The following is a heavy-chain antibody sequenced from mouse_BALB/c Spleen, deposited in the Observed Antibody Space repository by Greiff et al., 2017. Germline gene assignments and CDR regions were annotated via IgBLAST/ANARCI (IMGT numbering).Heavy chain of an antibody. J-gene: IGHJ1*01. CDR1: GYTFTSYV. Sequence: EVQLQQSGPELVKPGASVKMSCKASGYTFTSYVMHWVKQKPGQGLEWIGYINPYNDGTKYNEKFKGKATLTSDKSSSTAYMELSSLTSEDSAVYYCARSSDGYYEYFDVWGAGTTVTVSS. V-gene: IGHV1-14*01. D-gene: IGHD2-3*01. CDR3: ARSSDGYYEYFDV. CDR2: INPYNDGT.